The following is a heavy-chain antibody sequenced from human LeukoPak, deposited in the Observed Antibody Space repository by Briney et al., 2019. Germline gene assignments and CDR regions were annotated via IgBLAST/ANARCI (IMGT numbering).Heavy chain of an antibody. CDR3: ARDQILEWLLMGYNWFDP. CDR2: IKQDGSEK. J-gene: IGHJ5*02. V-gene: IGHV3-7*01. Sequence: GGSLRLSCAASGFTFSSYWMSWVRQAPGKGREWVANIKQDGSEKYYVDSVKGGFTISRDNAKNSLYLQMNSLRAEDTAVYYCARDQILEWLLMGYNWFDPWGQGTLVTVSS. D-gene: IGHD3-3*01. CDR1: GFTFSSYW.